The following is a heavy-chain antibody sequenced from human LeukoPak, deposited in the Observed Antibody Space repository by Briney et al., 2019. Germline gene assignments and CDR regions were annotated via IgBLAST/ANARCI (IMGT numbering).Heavy chain of an antibody. J-gene: IGHJ6*03. D-gene: IGHD3-22*01. CDR3: ARVTNYYDTSGYPYYYYYYMDV. CDR1: GYSISSGYY. V-gene: IGHV4-38-2*01. CDR2: IYHSGST. Sequence: SETLSLXCAVSGYSISSGYYWGLIRQPPGKGLEWIGSIYHSGSTYYNPSLKSRVTISVDTSKNQFSLKLSSVTAADTAVYYCARVTNYYDTSGYPYYYYYYMDVWGKGTTVTVSS.